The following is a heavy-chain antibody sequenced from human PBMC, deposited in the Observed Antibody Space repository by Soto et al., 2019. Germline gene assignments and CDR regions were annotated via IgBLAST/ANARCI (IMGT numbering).Heavy chain of an antibody. CDR3: ARDRGCSSTSCYGYYYYGMDV. V-gene: IGHV3-30-3*01. J-gene: IGHJ6*02. CDR1: GFTFSSYA. Sequence: HPGGSLRLSCAASGFTFSSYAVHWVRQAPGKGLEWVAVISYDGSNKYYADSVKGRFTISRDNSKNTLYLQMNSLRAEDTAVYYCARDRGCSSTSCYGYYYYGMDVWGQGTTVTVSS. CDR2: ISYDGSNK. D-gene: IGHD2-2*01.